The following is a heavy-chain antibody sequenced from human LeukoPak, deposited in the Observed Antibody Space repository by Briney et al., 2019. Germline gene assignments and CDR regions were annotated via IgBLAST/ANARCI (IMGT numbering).Heavy chain of an antibody. CDR3: ARGSATGLAY. CDR1: GGSFSGYS. J-gene: IGHJ4*02. D-gene: IGHD1-1*01. V-gene: IGHV4-34*01. Sequence: SETLSLTCAVYGGSFSGYSWTWIRQPPAKGLEWIGEIDRSGSTNYNPALKSRLTISVDTSKNQFSLKLSSVTAADTAVYYCARGSATGLAYWGQGTLVTVSS. CDR2: IDRSGST.